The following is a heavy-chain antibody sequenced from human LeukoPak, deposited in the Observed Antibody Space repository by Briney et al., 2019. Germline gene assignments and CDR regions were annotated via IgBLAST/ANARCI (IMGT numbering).Heavy chain of an antibody. CDR1: GFTFSSYA. Sequence: GGSLRLYCAASGFTFSSYAMSWVRQAPGKGLEWVSAISGSGGSTYYADSVKGRFTISRDNSKNTLYLQMNSLRAEDTALYYCARVKRDGYNSIDYWGQGTLVTVSS. J-gene: IGHJ4*02. D-gene: IGHD5-24*01. CDR2: ISGSGGST. CDR3: ARVKRDGYNSIDY. V-gene: IGHV3-23*01.